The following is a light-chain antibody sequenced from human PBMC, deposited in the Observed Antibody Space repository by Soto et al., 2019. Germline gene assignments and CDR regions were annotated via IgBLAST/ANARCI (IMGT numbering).Light chain of an antibody. CDR3: SAYTSGSTYV. Sequence: QSALTQPASVSGSPGQSITISCTGTNSDVGGYNFVSWHQQHPGKAPKLLIYDVNNRPSGVSNRFSGSKSGNTASLTISGLQTDDEAEYFCSAYTSGSTYVFGTGTKLTVL. V-gene: IGLV2-14*01. CDR2: DVN. J-gene: IGLJ1*01. CDR1: NSDVGGYNF.